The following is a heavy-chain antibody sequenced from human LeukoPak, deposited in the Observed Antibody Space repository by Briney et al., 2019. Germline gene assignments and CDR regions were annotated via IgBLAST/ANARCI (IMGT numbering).Heavy chain of an antibody. CDR3: ARDSLRGNQI. CDR2: MYYSGST. D-gene: IGHD2/OR15-2a*01. CDR1: GGSISSYY. V-gene: IGHV4-59*01. Sequence: SETLSLTCTVSGGSISSYYWSWIRQPPGKGLEWVGYMYYSGSTNYNPSLKSRVTISVDTSKNQFSLKLSSVTAADTAVYYCARDSLRGNQIWGQGTLVTVSS. J-gene: IGHJ4*02.